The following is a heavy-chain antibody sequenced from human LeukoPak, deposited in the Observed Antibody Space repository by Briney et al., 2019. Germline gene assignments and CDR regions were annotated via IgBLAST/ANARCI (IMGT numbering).Heavy chain of an antibody. J-gene: IGHJ5*02. CDR1: GGSISSGGYS. CDR2: IYYSGST. Sequence: SETLSLTCAVSGGSISSGGYSWSWIRQPPGKGLEWIGYIYYSGSTYYNPSLKSRVTISVDTSKNQFSLRLSSVTAADTAVYYCARDPGDTIFRTWGQGTLVTVSS. D-gene: IGHD3-9*01. V-gene: IGHV4-30-2*05. CDR3: ARDPGDTIFRT.